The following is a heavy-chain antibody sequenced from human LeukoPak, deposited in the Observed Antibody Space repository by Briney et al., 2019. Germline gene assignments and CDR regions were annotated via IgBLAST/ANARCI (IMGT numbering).Heavy chain of an antibody. CDR1: GFTFSGYG. Sequence: GGSLRLACAASGFTFSGYGMSWVRQAPGKGLEWVSGISGSGGSTYYADSVKGRFSISRDNSRNTLYLQMNSLRAEDTAVYYCAKGRIAPDDWGQGTLVTVSS. CDR2: ISGSGGST. CDR3: AKGRIAPDD. J-gene: IGHJ4*02. D-gene: IGHD2-15*01. V-gene: IGHV3-23*01.